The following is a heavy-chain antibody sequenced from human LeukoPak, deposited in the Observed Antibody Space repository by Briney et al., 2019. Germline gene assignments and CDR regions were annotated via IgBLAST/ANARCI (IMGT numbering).Heavy chain of an antibody. CDR1: GGSISRYY. D-gene: IGHD6-13*01. J-gene: IGHJ5*02. CDR2: IYTSGST. CDR3: ARHGREQQLVNWFDP. Sequence: SETLSLTCTVSGGSISRYYWSWIRQPPGKGLEWIGYIYTSGSTNYNPSLKSRVTISVDTSKNQFSLKLTSVTAADTAVYYCARHGREQQLVNWFDPWGQGTLVTVSS. V-gene: IGHV4-4*09.